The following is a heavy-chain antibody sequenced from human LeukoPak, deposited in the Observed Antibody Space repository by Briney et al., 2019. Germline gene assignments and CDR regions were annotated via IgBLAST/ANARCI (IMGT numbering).Heavy chain of an antibody. V-gene: IGHV4-39*01. CDR1: GVSISSSYSY. CDR2: IYYTGNT. J-gene: IGHJ4*02. CDR3: ARQTGSGLFILP. Sequence: SETLSLTCTVSGVSISSSYSYGGWIRQPPGMGLEWIGSIYYTGNTYYNASLKSQVSISIDTSKNQFSLKLTAVTAADKAVYYCARQTGSGLFILPGGQGTLVTVSS. D-gene: IGHD3/OR15-3a*01.